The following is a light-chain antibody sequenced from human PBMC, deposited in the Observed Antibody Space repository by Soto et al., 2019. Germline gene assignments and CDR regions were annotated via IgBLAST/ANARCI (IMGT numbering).Light chain of an antibody. Sequence: EIVMTQSPATLSVSPGERATLSCRASQSVSSYLALYQQKPGQPPSLIIYGVSTRAAVVPVRFSGSGSGTEFTLTINSLQSEDFAVYYCQQYNNWPLTFGQGTKVDIK. J-gene: IGKJ1*01. CDR2: GVS. CDR3: QQYNNWPLT. CDR1: QSVSSY. V-gene: IGKV3-15*01.